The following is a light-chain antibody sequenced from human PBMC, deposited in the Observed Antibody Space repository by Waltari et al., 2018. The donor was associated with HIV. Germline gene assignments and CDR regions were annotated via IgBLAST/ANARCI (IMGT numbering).Light chain of an antibody. Sequence: QSVLTQPPSVSGAPGQRVTISCTGSSPNIGAGYDVPWDQQLPGTAPKLLIYGNTNRPSGVSDRFSGSKSGTSASLAITGLQAEDEADYYCQSYDSRQSGFWVFGGGTTLTVL. CDR3: QSYDSRQSGFWV. J-gene: IGLJ3*02. V-gene: IGLV1-40*01. CDR2: GNT. CDR1: SPNIGAGYD.